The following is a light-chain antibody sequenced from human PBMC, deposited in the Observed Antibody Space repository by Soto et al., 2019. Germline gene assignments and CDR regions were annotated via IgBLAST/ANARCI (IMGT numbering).Light chain of an antibody. CDR1: GSDVGGYNY. V-gene: IGLV2-14*01. J-gene: IGLJ2*01. CDR3: SSYTSASTPLV. CDR2: DVS. Sequence: QSALNQPASVSGSPGQSITISCTGTGSDVGGYNYVSWYQQHPGKAPKVMIYDVSNRPSGVSNRFSGSKSGNTASLTISGLQADDVADYYCSSYTSASTPLVFGGGTKLTVL.